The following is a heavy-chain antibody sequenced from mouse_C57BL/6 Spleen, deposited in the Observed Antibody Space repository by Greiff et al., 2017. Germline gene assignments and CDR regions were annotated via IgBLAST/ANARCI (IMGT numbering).Heavy chain of an antibody. CDR3: ASGGGYGYCDV. Sequence: QVQLQQPGAELVRPGSSVKLSCKASGYTFTGYWMHWVKQRPIQGLEWIGNIDPYDSETHYNQKFKDKATLTVDKSSSTAYMQLRSLTSEDSAVYYCASGGGYGYCDVWGTGTTVTVSS. J-gene: IGHJ1*03. CDR2: IDPYDSET. CDR1: GYTFTGYW. V-gene: IGHV1-52*01.